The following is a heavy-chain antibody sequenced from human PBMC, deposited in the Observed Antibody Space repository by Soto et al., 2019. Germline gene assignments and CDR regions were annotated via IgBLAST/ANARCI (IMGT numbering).Heavy chain of an antibody. CDR3: ARSPGYSSSWSNWFDP. CDR2: IYYSGST. CDR1: GGSISSYY. D-gene: IGHD6-13*01. V-gene: IGHV4-59*01. J-gene: IGHJ5*02. Sequence: PSETLSLTCTVSGGSISSYYWSWIRQPPGKGLEWIGYIYYSGSTNYNPSLKSRVTISVDTSKNQFSLKLSSVTAADTAVYHCARSPGYSSSWSNWFDPWGQGTLVTVSS.